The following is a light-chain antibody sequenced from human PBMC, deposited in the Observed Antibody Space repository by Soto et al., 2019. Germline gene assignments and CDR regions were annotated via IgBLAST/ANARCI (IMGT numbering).Light chain of an antibody. CDR2: GNT. J-gene: IGLJ1*01. CDR3: QSYDPTLGGYV. Sequence: QSVLTQPPSVSGAPGQRVTISCTGSSSNIGAGYDVHWYQQLPGTAPKLLISGNTNRPSGIPDRFSGSKSGTSTSLAITGLQAEDEADYYCQSYDPTLGGYVFGTGTKLTVL. CDR1: SSNIGAGYD. V-gene: IGLV1-40*01.